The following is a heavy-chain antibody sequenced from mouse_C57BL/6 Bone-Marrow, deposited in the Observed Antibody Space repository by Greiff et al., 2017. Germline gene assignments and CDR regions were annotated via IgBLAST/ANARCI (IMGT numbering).Heavy chain of an antibody. D-gene: IGHD1-1*01. V-gene: IGHV1-50*01. Sequence: QVQLQQPGAELVKPGASVKLSCKASGYTFTSYWMQWVKQRPGQGLEWIGEIDPSVSYTNYNQKFKGKATLTVDTSSTHAYMQLSSLTSEDSAVYYCARWAYYYGDWGQGTTLTVSS. J-gene: IGHJ2*01. CDR1: GYTFTSYW. CDR2: IDPSVSYT. CDR3: ARWAYYYGD.